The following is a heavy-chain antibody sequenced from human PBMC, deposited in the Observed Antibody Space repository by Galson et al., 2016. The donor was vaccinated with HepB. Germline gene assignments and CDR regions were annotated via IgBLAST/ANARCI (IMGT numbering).Heavy chain of an antibody. Sequence: SLRLSCAASGFTFSGYAMHWVRQAPGKGLEWVSSISRGSGYIYYADSVKGRFTISRDNAKNSLYLQMNSLRAEDTAVYYCCVDTAMDYVFDYWGQGILVTVSS. CDR2: ISRGSGYI. V-gene: IGHV3-21*01. CDR1: GFTFSGYA. D-gene: IGHD5-18*01. J-gene: IGHJ4*02. CDR3: CVDTAMDYVFDY.